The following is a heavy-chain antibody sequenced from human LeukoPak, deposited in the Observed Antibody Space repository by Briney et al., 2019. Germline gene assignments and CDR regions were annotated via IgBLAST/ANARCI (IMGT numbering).Heavy chain of an antibody. CDR1: GVSISGGGFY. J-gene: IGHJ4*02. Sequence: SQTLSLTCTVSGVSISGGGFYWTWIRQYPGKGLEWIGYIYYSGTTYYNPSLESRLTISVDTSQNQFSLKLSSVTAADTAVYYCARDFWSGYGYFDYWGQGALVTVSS. CDR3: ARDFWSGYGYFDY. CDR2: IYYSGTT. D-gene: IGHD3-3*01. V-gene: IGHV4-31*03.